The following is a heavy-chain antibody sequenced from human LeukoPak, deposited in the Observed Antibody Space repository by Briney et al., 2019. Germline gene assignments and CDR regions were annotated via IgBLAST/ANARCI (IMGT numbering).Heavy chain of an antibody. CDR2: IYYSEST. V-gene: IGHV4-30-4*08. J-gene: IGHJ6*02. D-gene: IGHD2-15*01. Sequence: SQTLSLTCPVSAGSISSGDYYWSRIRQPPGKGLEWIGYIYYSESTYYNPSLKSRVTISVDTSKNQFSLKLSSVTAADTAVYYCARDSQVVVAATDDYYYYGMDVWGQGTTVTVSS. CDR1: AGSISSGDYY. CDR3: ARDSQVVVAATDDYYYYGMDV.